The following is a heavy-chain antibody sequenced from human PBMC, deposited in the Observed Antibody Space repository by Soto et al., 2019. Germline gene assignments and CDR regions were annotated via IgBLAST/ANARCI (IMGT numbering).Heavy chain of an antibody. V-gene: IGHV4-59*01. Sequence: SETLSLTCTVSGGSISSYYWSWFRQLPGKGLEWIGYFYYGGSTNYNPSLKSRVTISIDTSKNQFSLNLFSVTAADTAVYYCAGGVSRVVFDVWGQGTTVTVSS. CDR3: AGGVSRVVFDV. CDR1: GGSISSYY. D-gene: IGHD3-16*01. CDR2: FYYGGST. J-gene: IGHJ3*01.